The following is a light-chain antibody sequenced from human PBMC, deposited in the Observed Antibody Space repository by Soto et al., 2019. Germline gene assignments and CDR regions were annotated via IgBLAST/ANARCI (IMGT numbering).Light chain of an antibody. CDR2: RNN. CDR1: SSNIGSYY. CDR3: ATYEDSLTARV. V-gene: IGLV1-47*01. Sequence: QSVLIQPPSASGTPGQRVTISCSGSSSNIGSYYVYWFQQLPGAAPKLLIYRNNQRPSGVPDRFSGSKSGTSASLAISGLRSEDEADYYCATYEDSLTARVFGGGTKLTVL. J-gene: IGLJ3*02.